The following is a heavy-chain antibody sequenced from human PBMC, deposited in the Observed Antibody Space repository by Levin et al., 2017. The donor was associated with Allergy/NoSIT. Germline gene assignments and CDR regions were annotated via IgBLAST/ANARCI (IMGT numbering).Heavy chain of an antibody. CDR1: GFTFTNAW. Sequence: GGSLRLSCAASGFTFTNAWMSWVRQGPGKGLEWVGRIKNKADGGTTDYAAPVQGRFIISRDDSTNTQYLQMNSLKTEDTGVYYCITDSGSPRGMDVWGQGTTVTVSS. V-gene: IGHV3-15*01. D-gene: IGHD1-26*01. CDR2: IKNKADGGTT. J-gene: IGHJ6*02. CDR3: ITDSGSPRGMDV.